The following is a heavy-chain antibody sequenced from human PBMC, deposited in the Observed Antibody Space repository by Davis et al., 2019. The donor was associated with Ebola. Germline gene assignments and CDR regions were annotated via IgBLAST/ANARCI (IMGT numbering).Heavy chain of an antibody. CDR3: ARGFLRDGFDI. CDR1: GDSVSSAA. D-gene: IGHD3-3*01. J-gene: IGHJ3*02. V-gene: IGHV6-1*01. Sequence: HSQTLSLICSISGDSVSSAAWNWIRQSPSRGFEWLGRTYYYTSKRNNDYAISVKSRININPDTSKNQLSLQLNSVTPEDTAVYYCARGFLRDGFDIWGQGTMITVSS. CDR2: TYYYTSKRNN.